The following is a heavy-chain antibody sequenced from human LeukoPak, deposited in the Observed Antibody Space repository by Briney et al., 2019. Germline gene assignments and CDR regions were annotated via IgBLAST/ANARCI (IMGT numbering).Heavy chain of an antibody. V-gene: IGHV3-74*01. CDR3: ARVIDIAAAGPGEFDY. D-gene: IGHD6-13*01. J-gene: IGHJ4*02. Sequence: GGSLRLSCAASGFTFTSYWMHWVRQVPGQGLVWVSRINSDGSSTGYADSVKGRFTISRDNAKDTLYLQMNSLRAEDTAVYYCARVIDIAAAGPGEFDYWGQGTLVTVSS. CDR1: GFTFTSYW. CDR2: INSDGSST.